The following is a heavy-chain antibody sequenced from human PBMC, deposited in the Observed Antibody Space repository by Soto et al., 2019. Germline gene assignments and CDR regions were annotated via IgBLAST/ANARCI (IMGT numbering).Heavy chain of an antibody. D-gene: IGHD6-13*01. J-gene: IGHJ6*02. CDR3: ARDIFNRGAAAGTGYYYYYGMDV. CDR2: TYYRSKWYN. Sequence: PSQTLSLTCAISGDSVSSNSAAWNWIRQSPSRGLEWLGRTYYRSKWYNDYAVSVKSRITINPDTSKNQFSLQLNSVTPEDTAVYYCARDIFNRGAAAGTGYYYYYGMDVWGQGTTVTVSS. V-gene: IGHV6-1*01. CDR1: GDSVSSNSAA.